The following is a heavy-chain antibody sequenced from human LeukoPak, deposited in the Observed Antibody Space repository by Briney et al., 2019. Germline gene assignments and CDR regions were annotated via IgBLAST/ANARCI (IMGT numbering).Heavy chain of an antibody. J-gene: IGHJ4*02. CDR2: ISYDRSNK. Sequence: PGGSLRLSCAASGFTFSSYAMHWVRQAPGKGLEWVAVISYDRSNKYYADSVKGRFTISRDNSKNTLYLQMNSLRAEDTAVYYCAKYRAEIDYWGQGTLVTVSS. CDR1: GFTFSSYA. V-gene: IGHV3-30-3*02. CDR3: AKYRAEIDY.